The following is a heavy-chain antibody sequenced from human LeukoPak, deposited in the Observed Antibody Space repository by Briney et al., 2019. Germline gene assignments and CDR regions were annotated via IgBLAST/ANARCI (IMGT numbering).Heavy chain of an antibody. V-gene: IGHV4-34*01. Sequence: SETLSLTCAVYGGSFSGYYWSWIRQPPGKGLEWIGGINHSGSTNYNPSLKSRVTISVDTSKNQFSLKLSSVTTADTAVYYCARGAGAGDYYWGQGTLVTVSS. D-gene: IGHD6-19*01. CDR1: GGSFSGYY. J-gene: IGHJ4*02. CDR2: INHSGST. CDR3: ARGAGAGDYY.